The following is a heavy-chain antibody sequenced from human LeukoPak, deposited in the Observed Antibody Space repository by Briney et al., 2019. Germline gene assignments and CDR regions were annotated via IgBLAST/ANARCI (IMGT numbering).Heavy chain of an antibody. CDR2: IYHSGST. J-gene: IGHJ2*01. V-gene: IGHV4-4*02. CDR1: GGSISSSNW. D-gene: IGHD6-19*01. CDR3: ARSVQWLDYWYFDL. Sequence: PSETLSLTCAVSGGSISSSNWWSWVRQPPGKGLEWIGEIYHSGSTNYNPSLKSRVTISVDKSKNQFSLKLSSVTAADTAVYYCARSVQWLDYWYFDLWGRGTLVTVSS.